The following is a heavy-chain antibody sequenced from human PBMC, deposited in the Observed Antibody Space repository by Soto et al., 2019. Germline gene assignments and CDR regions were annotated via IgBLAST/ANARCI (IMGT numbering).Heavy chain of an antibody. D-gene: IGHD6-13*01. J-gene: IGHJ5*02. V-gene: IGHV1-8*01. CDR2: MNPSSGNT. Sequence: ASVKVSCKASGYTFTSYDINWVRQATGQGLEWMGWMNPSSGNTGYAQKFQGRVTMTRNTSISTAYMELSSLRSEDTAVYFCARERSAAGTGWFDPWGQGTLVTVSS. CDR3: ARERSAAGTGWFDP. CDR1: GYTFTSYD.